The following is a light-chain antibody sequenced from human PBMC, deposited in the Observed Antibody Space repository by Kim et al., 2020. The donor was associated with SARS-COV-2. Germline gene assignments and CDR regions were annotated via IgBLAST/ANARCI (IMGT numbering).Light chain of an antibody. V-gene: IGLV7-46*01. J-gene: IGLJ2*01. CDR3: FLAYSDFVE. CDR2: DTT. CDR1: TGAVTNDHY. Sequence: QAVVTQEPSLTVSPGGTVTLTCGSSTGAVTNDHYPCWFQQKPGQAPRTLIHDTTSKQSWTPARFSGSLVGGKAALTLSGAQPEDEAEYYCFLAYSDFVEIGGGTQLTVL.